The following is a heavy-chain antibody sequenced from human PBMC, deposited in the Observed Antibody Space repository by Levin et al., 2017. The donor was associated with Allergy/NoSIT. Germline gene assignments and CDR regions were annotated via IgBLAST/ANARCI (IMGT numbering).Heavy chain of an antibody. CDR1: GFTFSSYG. CDR3: AREYAPWRSARGSGGSCYSCYFDY. D-gene: IGHD2-15*01. CDR2: IWYDGSNK. Sequence: SCAASGFTFSSYGMHWVRQAPGKGLEWVAVIWYDGSNKYYADSVKGRFTISRDNSKNTLYLQMNSLRAEDTAVYYCAREYAPWRSARGSGGSCYSCYFDYWGQGTLVTVSS. J-gene: IGHJ4*02. V-gene: IGHV3-33*01.